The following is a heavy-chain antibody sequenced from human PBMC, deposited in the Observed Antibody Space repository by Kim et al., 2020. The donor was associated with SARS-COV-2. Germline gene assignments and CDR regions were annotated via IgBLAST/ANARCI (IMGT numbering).Heavy chain of an antibody. Sequence: RFTISRDNAKNSLYLQMNSLRAEDTAVYYCARDIGYYGSGSYYHPYYFDYWGQGTLVTVSS. CDR3: ARDIGYYGSGSYYHPYYFDY. D-gene: IGHD3-10*01. V-gene: IGHV3-11*06. J-gene: IGHJ4*02.